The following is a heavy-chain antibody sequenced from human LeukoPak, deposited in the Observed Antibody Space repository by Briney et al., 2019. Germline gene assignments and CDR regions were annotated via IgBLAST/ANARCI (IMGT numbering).Heavy chain of an antibody. J-gene: IGHJ3*02. Sequence: SETLSLTCTVSGGSISSYYWSWIRQPPGKGLEWIGYIYYSGSTNYNPSLKSRVTISVDTSKNQFSLKLSSVTAADTAVYYCARNERELYPPHGAFDIWGQGTMVTVSS. D-gene: IGHD1-26*01. CDR1: GGSISSYY. V-gene: IGHV4-59*01. CDR3: ARNERELYPPHGAFDI. CDR2: IYYSGST.